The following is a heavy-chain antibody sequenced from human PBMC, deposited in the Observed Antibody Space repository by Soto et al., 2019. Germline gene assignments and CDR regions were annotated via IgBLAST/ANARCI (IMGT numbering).Heavy chain of an antibody. CDR3: ASDNILGILYGGMDV. V-gene: IGHV4-30-4*01. Sequence: ALSLTCTVSGGSISSGDYYWSWIRQPPGKGLEWIGYIYYSGSTYYNPSLKSRVTISVDTSKNQFSLKLSSVTAADTAVYYCASDNILGILYGGMDVWGQGTTVTVSS. CDR1: GGSISSGDYY. CDR2: IYYSGST. J-gene: IGHJ6*02. D-gene: IGHD3-3*01.